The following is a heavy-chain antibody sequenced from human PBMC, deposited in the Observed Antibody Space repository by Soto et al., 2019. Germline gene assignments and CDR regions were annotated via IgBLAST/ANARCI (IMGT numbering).Heavy chain of an antibody. Sequence: QVQLQESGPGLVKPSGTLSLTCAVSGGSVSSSNWWSWVRQSPGKGLEWMGEIYHSGSAHYNPSLKSRATISLDKSKNHFALRLTSVTAAYTAVYYCARVPGVVVSADDAFDIWGPGTRVIVSS. CDR1: GGSVSSSNW. D-gene: IGHD2-21*02. CDR3: ARVPGVVVSADDAFDI. CDR2: IYHSGSA. V-gene: IGHV4-4*02. J-gene: IGHJ3*02.